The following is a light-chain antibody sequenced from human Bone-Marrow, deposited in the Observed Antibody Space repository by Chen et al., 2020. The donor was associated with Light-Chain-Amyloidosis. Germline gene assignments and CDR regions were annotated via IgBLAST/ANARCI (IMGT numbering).Light chain of an antibody. CDR1: SGDVGTYNY. CDR3: RSFTRSRSYV. V-gene: IGLV2-14*01. J-gene: IGLJ1*01. Sequence: QSALTQPASVSGSPGQSITISCTGTSGDVGTYNYVSWYQQHPGKAPKVMISAVSNRPSGVSNRFSGSKSGNTASMPISGLQAEDEADYYCRSFTRSRSYVFGPGTKVTVL. CDR2: AVS.